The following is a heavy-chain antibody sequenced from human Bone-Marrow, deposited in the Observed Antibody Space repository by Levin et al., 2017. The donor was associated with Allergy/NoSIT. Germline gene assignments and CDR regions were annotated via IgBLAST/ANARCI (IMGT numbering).Heavy chain of an antibody. CDR2: LRGSGGST. CDR3: AKERGWYGDDVDT. D-gene: IGHD2-15*01. CDR1: GFTFSRYG. Sequence: QLGESLKISCAASGFTFSRYGMSWVRQAPGKGLEWVSALRGSGGSTYYADSVKGRFTVSRDNSKNTLFLQMNSLRVEDTAVYYCAKERGWYGDDVDTWGQGTMVTVSS. J-gene: IGHJ3*01. V-gene: IGHV3-23*01.